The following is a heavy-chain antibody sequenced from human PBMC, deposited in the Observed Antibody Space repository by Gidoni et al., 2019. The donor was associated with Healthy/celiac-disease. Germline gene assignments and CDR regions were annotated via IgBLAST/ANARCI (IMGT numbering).Heavy chain of an antibody. J-gene: IGHJ4*02. CDR1: GFTFSSSG. V-gene: IGHV3-33*01. D-gene: IGHD3-16*01. CDR3: ARDKVCLDY. CDR2: IWYDGSNK. Sequence: QVQLVESGGGVVQPGRSLRLSCAASGFTFSSSGMHWVRQAPGKGLEWVAVIWYDGSNKYYADSVKGRFTISRDNSKNTLYLQMNSLRAEDTAVYYCARDKVCLDYWGQGTLVTVSS.